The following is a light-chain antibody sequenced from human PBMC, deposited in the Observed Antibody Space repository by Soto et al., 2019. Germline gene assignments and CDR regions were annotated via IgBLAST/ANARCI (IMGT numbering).Light chain of an antibody. J-gene: IGKJ4*01. CDR1: QSISSW. CDR3: QKWGVAPFT. V-gene: IGKV1-27*01. Sequence: DIQMTQSPSTLSASVGDRVTITCRASQSISSWLAWYQQKPGTVPKLLIYAASTLQSGVPSRFSGSGSGTDFTLTISSLQPEDVATDDGQKWGVAPFTFGGGTKVDIK. CDR2: AAS.